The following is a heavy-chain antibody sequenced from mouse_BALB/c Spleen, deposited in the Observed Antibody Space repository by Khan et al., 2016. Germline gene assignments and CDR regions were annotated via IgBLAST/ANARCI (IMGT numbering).Heavy chain of an antibody. CDR2: INTNTGET. V-gene: IGHV9-3-1*01. J-gene: IGHJ2*03. CDR1: GYTFTNFG. Sequence: QIQLVQSGPELKKPGETVKISCKASGYTFTNFGINWVRQAPGKGLEWMDWINTNTGETTYADDFKGRFAFSLETSASTAYLQINNHKNQDAARYFCAMCITTVIATRRLYWGKGTSLTVSS. CDR3: AMCITTVIATRRLY. D-gene: IGHD1-1*01.